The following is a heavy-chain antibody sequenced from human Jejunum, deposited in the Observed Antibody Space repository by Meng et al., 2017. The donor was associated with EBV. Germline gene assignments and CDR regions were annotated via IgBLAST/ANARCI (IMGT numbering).Heavy chain of an antibody. D-gene: IGHD3-22*01. V-gene: IGHV1-69-2*01. CDR1: GHTFTDYN. CDR2: VDPEDGET. CDR3: ATVNFYDIPAY. J-gene: IGHJ4*02. Sequence: EAQLVQSGARVKNPGETMNIPCKVSGHTFTDYNIHWVQQAPGKGLEWMGLVDPEDGETIYAEQFQGRVIMTADTSTDTAYMDLSSLRSEDTAVYYCATVNFYDIPAYWGQGTPVTVSS.